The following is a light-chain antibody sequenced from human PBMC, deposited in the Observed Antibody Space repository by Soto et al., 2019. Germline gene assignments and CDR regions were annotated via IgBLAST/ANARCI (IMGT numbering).Light chain of an antibody. J-gene: IGKJ1*01. V-gene: IGKV1-5*01. Sequence: DIQMTQSPSSLCASVGDRVTITCRASQSISSYLNWYQQKPGKAPKLLIYDASSLESGVPSRFSGSGSGTEFTLTISSLQPDDFATYYCQQYNSYPWTFGQGTKVDIK. CDR1: QSISSY. CDR2: DAS. CDR3: QQYNSYPWT.